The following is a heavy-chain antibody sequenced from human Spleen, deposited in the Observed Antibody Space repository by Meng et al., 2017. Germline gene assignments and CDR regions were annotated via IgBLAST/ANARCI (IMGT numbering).Heavy chain of an antibody. D-gene: IGHD4-11*01. J-gene: IGHJ4*02. Sequence: VLVQHAEAGSLKRSEILSLTSVVSGGSFSDYYWSWIRQPPGKGLEWIGEINHSGSTNYNPSLESRATISVDTSQNNLSLKLSSVTAADSAVYYCARGPTTMAHDFDYWGQGTLVTVSS. V-gene: IGHV4-34*01. CDR1: GGSFSDYY. CDR3: ARGPTTMAHDFDY. CDR2: INHSGST.